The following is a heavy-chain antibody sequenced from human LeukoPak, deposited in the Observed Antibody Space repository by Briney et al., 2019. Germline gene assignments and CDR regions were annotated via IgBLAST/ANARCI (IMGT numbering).Heavy chain of an antibody. D-gene: IGHD3-3*01. V-gene: IGHV4-30-4*08. CDR1: GGSISSGDYY. CDR2: IYYSGST. CDR3: ARELRFLEWLPSRAFDI. J-gene: IGHJ3*02. Sequence: SETLSLTCTVSGGSISSGDYYWSWIRQPPGKGLEWIGYIYYSGSTYYNPSPKSRVTISVDTSKNQFSLKLSSVTAADTAVYYCARELRFLEWLPSRAFDIWGQGTMVTVSS.